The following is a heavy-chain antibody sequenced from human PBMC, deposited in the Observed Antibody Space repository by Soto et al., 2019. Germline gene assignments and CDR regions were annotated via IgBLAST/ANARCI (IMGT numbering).Heavy chain of an antibody. D-gene: IGHD3-22*01. V-gene: IGHV1-46*01. J-gene: IGHJ5*02. CDR1: GYTFTSYS. CDR3: ARDGLYYYDDNEGPNWFDP. CDR2: INPSGDRT. Sequence: ASVKVSCKASGYTFTSYSMHWVRQAPGQGLEWMGIINPSGDRTNYAQKFQGRVTMSRDTSTSTLYMEMTSLTSDDTAVYCCARDGLYYYDDNEGPNWFDPWGQRTLVPVSS.